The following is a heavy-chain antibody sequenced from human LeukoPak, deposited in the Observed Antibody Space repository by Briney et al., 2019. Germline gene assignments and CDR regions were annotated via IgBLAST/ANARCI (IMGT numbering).Heavy chain of an antibody. CDR3: ARGDIVVVTVDY. V-gene: IGHV1-69*04. J-gene: IGHJ4*02. Sequence: SVKVSCKASGYTFTSYYMHWVRQAPGQGLEWMGRIIPILGIANYAQKFQGRVTITADKSTSTAYMELSSLRSEDTAVYYGARGDIVVVTVDYWGQGTLVTVSS. CDR2: IIPILGIA. D-gene: IGHD2-21*02. CDR1: GYTFTSYY.